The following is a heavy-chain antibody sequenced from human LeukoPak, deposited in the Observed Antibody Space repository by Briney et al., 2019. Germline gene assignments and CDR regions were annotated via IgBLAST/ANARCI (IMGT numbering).Heavy chain of an antibody. CDR1: GFTFSNSW. CDR2: IKQDGGTK. CDR3: ARDTVGSLDY. J-gene: IGHJ4*02. D-gene: IGHD2-8*02. V-gene: IGHV3-7*01. Sequence: PGGSLRLSCVASGFTFSNSWMAWVRQAPGKGLEWVANIKQDGGTKHYADSLGGRFTISRDNPKNSLYLQMNSRRSDDTALYYCARDTVGSLDYWGQGILVTVAS.